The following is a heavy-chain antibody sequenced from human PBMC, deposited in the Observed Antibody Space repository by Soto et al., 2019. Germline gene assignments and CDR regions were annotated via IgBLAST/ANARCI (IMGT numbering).Heavy chain of an antibody. CDR2: IYSGGST. V-gene: IGHV3-53*01. CDR1: GFTVSSNY. Sequence: GGSLRLSCAASGFTVSSNYMSWVRQAPGKGLEWVSVIYSGGSTYYADSVKGRFTISRDNSKNTLYLQMNSLRAEDTAVYYCARDLLVPAPNLYYYGMDFWGQGTKVTVSS. CDR3: ARDLLVPAPNLYYYGMDF. D-gene: IGHD2-2*01. J-gene: IGHJ6*02.